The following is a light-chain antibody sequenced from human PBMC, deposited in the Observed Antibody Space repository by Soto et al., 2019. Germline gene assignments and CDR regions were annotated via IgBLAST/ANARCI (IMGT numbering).Light chain of an antibody. V-gene: IGKV3-20*01. CDR2: DAS. J-gene: IGKJ4*01. CDR1: QSVRSNY. Sequence: EIVLTQSPDTLSLSPGERATLSCRASQSVRSNYLAWYQQKPGQAPRFLIYDASSRATGIPDRFSGSGSVTDFPLTISRLEPEDFAVYYCQQYGSTPHTFGGGTKVDI. CDR3: QQYGSTPHT.